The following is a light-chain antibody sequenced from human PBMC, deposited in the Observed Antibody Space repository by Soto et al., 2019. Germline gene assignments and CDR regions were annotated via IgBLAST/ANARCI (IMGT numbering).Light chain of an antibody. V-gene: IGKV4-1*01. J-gene: IGKJ2*01. CDR1: QSVLYSSINKNY. CDR2: CAS. Sequence: DIVMTQSPDSLAVSLGERATINCKSSQSVLYSSINKNYLAWYQQKPGQPPKLLIYCASTRESGVPDRFSGSGSGTDFTLTISSLQAEDVAVYYCQQYYSTPYTFGQGTKLEIK. CDR3: QQYYSTPYT.